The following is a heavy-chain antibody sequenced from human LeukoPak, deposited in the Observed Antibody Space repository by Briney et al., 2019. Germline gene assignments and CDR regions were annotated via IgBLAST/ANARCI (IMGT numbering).Heavy chain of an antibody. CDR1: GFTFSSYA. CDR3: AKDRSIAAAAHGG. CDR2: ISGSGGST. V-gene: IGHV3-23*01. D-gene: IGHD6-13*01. Sequence: PGGSLRLSCAASGFTFSSYAMSWVRQAPGKGLEWVSAISGSGGSTYYADPVKGRFTISRDNSKNTLYLQMNSLRAEDTAIYYCAKDRSIAAAAHGGWGQGTLVTVSS. J-gene: IGHJ4*02.